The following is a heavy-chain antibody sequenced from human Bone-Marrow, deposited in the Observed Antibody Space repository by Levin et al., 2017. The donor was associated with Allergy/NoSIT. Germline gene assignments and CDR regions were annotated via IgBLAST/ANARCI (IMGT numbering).Heavy chain of an antibody. CDR1: GGSNSRGGYH. V-gene: IGHV4-31*03. J-gene: IGHJ4*02. Sequence: PSETLSLTCIVSGGSNSRGGYHWTWIRQHAGKGLEWIGYIYYSGSTYYNPSLKSRAMISVDTSKNQFSLKVSSATAADTAVYYCAREDGSTFDSWGQGTLVTVSS. D-gene: IGHD2-2*03. CDR3: AREDGSTFDS. CDR2: IYYSGST.